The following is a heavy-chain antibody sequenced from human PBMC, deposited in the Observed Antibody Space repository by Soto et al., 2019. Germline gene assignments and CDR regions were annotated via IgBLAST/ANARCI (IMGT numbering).Heavy chain of an antibody. D-gene: IGHD3-10*01. CDR3: ARDQLWFGACYYNYVMDV. Sequence: SVSLSCAASGFPFSSYDMHLVRQDPGKGLAWVAVIWYDGSNKYYADSVKGRFTISRDNSKNPMYLQMNSLRAEDTAVYYCARDQLWFGACYYNYVMDVWGQGTTVPVSS. CDR2: IWYDGSNK. J-gene: IGHJ6*02. V-gene: IGHV3-33*01. CDR1: GFPFSSYD.